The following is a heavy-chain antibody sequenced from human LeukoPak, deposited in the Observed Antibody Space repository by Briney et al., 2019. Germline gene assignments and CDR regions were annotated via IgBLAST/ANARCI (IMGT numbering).Heavy chain of an antibody. V-gene: IGHV3-30*18. CDR3: AKVGDLWFGELSSGMDY. CDR2: ISYDGSNK. D-gene: IGHD3-10*01. CDR1: GFTFSSYG. J-gene: IGHJ4*02. Sequence: GGSLRLSCAASGFTFSSYGMPWVRQAPGKGLEWVAVISYDGSNKYYADSVKGRFTISRDNSKNTLYLQMNSLRAEDTAVYYCAKVGDLWFGELSSGMDYWGQGTLATVSS.